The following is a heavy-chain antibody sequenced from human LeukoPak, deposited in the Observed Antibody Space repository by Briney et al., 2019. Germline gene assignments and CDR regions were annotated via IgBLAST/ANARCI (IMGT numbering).Heavy chain of an antibody. Sequence: VKVSFKASGGTFSSYAISWVRQAPGQGLEWMGGIIPIFGTANYAQKFQGRVTITADESTSTAYMELSSLRSEDTAVYYCARDRDPSQWLVYDYWGQGTLVTASS. D-gene: IGHD6-19*01. CDR3: ARDRDPSQWLVYDY. V-gene: IGHV1-69*01. J-gene: IGHJ4*02. CDR2: IIPIFGTA. CDR1: GGTFSSYA.